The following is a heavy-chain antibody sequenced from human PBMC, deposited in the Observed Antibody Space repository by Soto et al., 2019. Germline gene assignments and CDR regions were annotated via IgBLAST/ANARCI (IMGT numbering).Heavy chain of an antibody. J-gene: IGHJ5*02. D-gene: IGHD5-18*01. CDR3: ARGQSGYSYGINWFDP. Sequence: QVQLVQSGAEMKKPGSSVKVSCKASGGTFSSYTISWVRQAPGQVLKWMGRIIPILGIANYAQKFQGRVTITADKSTSTAYMELSSLRSEDTAVYYCARGQSGYSYGINWFDPWGQGTLVTVSS. V-gene: IGHV1-69*02. CDR2: IIPILGIA. CDR1: GGTFSSYT.